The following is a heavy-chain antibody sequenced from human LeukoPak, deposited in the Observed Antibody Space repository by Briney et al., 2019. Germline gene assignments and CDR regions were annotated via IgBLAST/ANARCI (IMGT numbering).Heavy chain of an antibody. CDR1: GFTFSDYY. CDR3: AKGSIVATQLIDY. J-gene: IGHJ4*02. D-gene: IGHD5-12*01. Sequence: PGGSLRLSCAASGFTFSDYYMSWIRQAPGKGLEWVSYISSSGSTIYYADSVKGRFTISRDNAKNTLYLQMNGLRAEDTAVYYCAKGSIVATQLIDYWGQGTLVTVSS. V-gene: IGHV3-11*01. CDR2: ISSSGSTI.